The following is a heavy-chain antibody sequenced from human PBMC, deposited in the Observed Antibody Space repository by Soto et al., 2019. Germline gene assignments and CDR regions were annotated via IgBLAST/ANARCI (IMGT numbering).Heavy chain of an antibody. V-gene: IGHV4-4*02. J-gene: IGHJ6*02. D-gene: IGHD2-21*01. CDR3: ARMWFLYEDHYYYGMDV. CDR2: IYHSGST. Sequence: QVQLQESGPGLVKPSGTLSLTCAVSGGSISSSNWWSWVRQPPGKGLEWIGEIYHSGSTNYNPSLKSRVTISVDKSKNQFSLKLSSVTAADTVVYYCARMWFLYEDHYYYGMDVWGQGTTVTVSS. CDR1: GGSISSSNW.